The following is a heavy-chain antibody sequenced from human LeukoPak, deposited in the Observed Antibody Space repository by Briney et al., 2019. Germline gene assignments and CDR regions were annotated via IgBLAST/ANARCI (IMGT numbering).Heavy chain of an antibody. CDR1: GYTFTSYG. V-gene: IGHV1-18*01. D-gene: IGHD1-26*01. CDR2: ISAYNSNK. J-gene: IGHJ4*02. CDR3: AGGQVRDSQYGSYSTCVFDY. Sequence: ASVKVSCKSSGYTFTSYGIYWVRQPHAPGLEWMGCISAYNSNKNYAQQHQGRATMTTVTSTRAAYMELRSLRSDYTAVYYCAGGQVRDSQYGSYSTCVFDYWGQGTLVTVSS.